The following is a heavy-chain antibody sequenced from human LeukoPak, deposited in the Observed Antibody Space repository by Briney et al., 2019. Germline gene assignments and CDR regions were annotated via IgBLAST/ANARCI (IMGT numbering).Heavy chain of an antibody. CDR2: IYHSGST. CDR3: ARGRYCSSTSCYRRGYYYYGMDV. Sequence: PSETLSLTCAVSGGSISSGGYSWSWIRQPPGKGLEWIGYIYHSGSTYYNPSLKSRVTISVDRSKNQFSLKLSSVTAADTAVYYWARGRYCSSTSCYRRGYYYYGMDVWGQGTTVTVSS. CDR1: GGSISSGGYS. J-gene: IGHJ6*02. V-gene: IGHV4-30-2*01. D-gene: IGHD2-2*02.